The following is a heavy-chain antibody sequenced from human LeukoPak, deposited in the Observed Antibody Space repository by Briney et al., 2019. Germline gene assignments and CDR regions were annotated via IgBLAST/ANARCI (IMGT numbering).Heavy chain of an antibody. D-gene: IGHD3-10*01. CDR1: GFTFSSYG. CDR3: ANLPIRGSGSYYTDY. V-gene: IGHV3-30*02. J-gene: IGHJ4*02. Sequence: HPGGSLRLSCAASGFTFSSYGMHWVRQAPGKGLEWVAFIRYDGSDKYYADSVKGRFTISRDNSKSTLYLQMNSVRAEDTAAYYCANLPIRGSGSYYTDYWGQGTLVTVSS. CDR2: IRYDGSDK.